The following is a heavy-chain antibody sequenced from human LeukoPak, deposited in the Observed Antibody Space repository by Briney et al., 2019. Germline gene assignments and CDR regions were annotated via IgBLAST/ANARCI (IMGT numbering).Heavy chain of an antibody. CDR2: IYYSGSS. Sequence: SETLSLTCTVSGGSISSYYWTWIRQPPGKGLEWIGYIYYSGSSNYNPSLKSRVTISVDTSKNQFSLKLSSVTAADTAVYYCARTQTSYDFWSGYYGTENNWFDPWGQGTLVTVSS. V-gene: IGHV4-59*12. CDR3: ARTQTSYDFWSGYYGTENNWFDP. D-gene: IGHD3-3*01. J-gene: IGHJ5*02. CDR1: GGSISSYY.